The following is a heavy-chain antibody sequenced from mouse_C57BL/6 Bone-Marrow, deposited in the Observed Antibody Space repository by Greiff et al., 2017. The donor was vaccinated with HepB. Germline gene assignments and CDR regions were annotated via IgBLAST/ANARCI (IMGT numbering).Heavy chain of an antibody. J-gene: IGHJ3*01. CDR1: GYAFSSYW. D-gene: IGHD1-1*01. Sequence: VKLQQSGAELVKPGASVKISCKASGYAFSSYWMNWVKQRPGKGLEWIGQIYPGDGDTNYNGKFKGKATLTADKSSSTAYMQLSSLTSEDSAVYFCARSLIYYYGSSLFAYWGQGTLVTVSA. V-gene: IGHV1-80*01. CDR2: IYPGDGDT. CDR3: ARSLIYYYGSSLFAY.